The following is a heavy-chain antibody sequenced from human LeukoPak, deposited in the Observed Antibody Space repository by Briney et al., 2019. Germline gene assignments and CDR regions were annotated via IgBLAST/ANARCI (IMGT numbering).Heavy chain of an antibody. Sequence: SETLSLTCTVSGGSISSSSYYWGWIRQPPGKGLEWIGSIYDSGSTYNNPSLKSRVTISVDTSKNQFSLKVSSVTAADTAVYFCARHRHGYVPRRINWFDPWGQGTLVTVSS. D-gene: IGHD3-16*01. V-gene: IGHV4-39*01. CDR2: IYDSGST. J-gene: IGHJ5*02. CDR3: ARHRHGYVPRRINWFDP. CDR1: GGSISSSSYY.